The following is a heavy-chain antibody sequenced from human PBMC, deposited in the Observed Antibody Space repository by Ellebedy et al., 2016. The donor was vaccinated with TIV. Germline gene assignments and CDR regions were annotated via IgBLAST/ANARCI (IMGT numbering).Heavy chain of an antibody. CDR2: ISSSNNYI. CDR1: GFTVSNNF. V-gene: IGHV3-21*04. J-gene: IGHJ4*02. D-gene: IGHD6-19*01. Sequence: GESLKISCTASGFTVSNNFMNWVRQAPGKGLEWVSSISSSNNYIYYADSVKGRFTVSRDNAKNSLYLQMNSLRAEDTAVYYCARESRSSSGYWGQGTLVTVSS. CDR3: ARESRSSSGY.